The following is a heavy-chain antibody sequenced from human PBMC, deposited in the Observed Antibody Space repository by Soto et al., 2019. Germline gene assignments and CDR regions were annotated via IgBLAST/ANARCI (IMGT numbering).Heavy chain of an antibody. CDR3: ATRIYCSGGSCYSGLGYYYYYGMDV. CDR2: IIPIFGTA. J-gene: IGHJ6*02. CDR1: GGTFSSYA. V-gene: IGHV1-69*12. Sequence: QVQLVQSGAEVKKPGSSVKVSCKASGGTFSSYAISWVRQAPGQGLEWMGGIIPIFGTANYAQKFQGRVTITADEPTSTAYMELSSLRSEDTAVYYCATRIYCSGGSCYSGLGYYYYYGMDVWGQGTTVTVSS. D-gene: IGHD2-15*01.